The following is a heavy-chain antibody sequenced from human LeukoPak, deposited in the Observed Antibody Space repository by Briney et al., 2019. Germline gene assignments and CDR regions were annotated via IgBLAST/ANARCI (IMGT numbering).Heavy chain of an antibody. CDR3: ARVLGYCSGGGCSEYFQH. D-gene: IGHD2-15*01. CDR2: IYYSGST. CDR1: GGSISSYY. J-gene: IGHJ1*01. Sequence: SETLSLTCTVPGGSISSYYWSWIRQPPGKGLEWIGYIYYSGSTNYNPSLRSRVTISVDTSKNQFSLKLSSVTAADTAVYYCARVLGYCSGGGCSEYFQHWGQGTLVTVSS. V-gene: IGHV4-59*01.